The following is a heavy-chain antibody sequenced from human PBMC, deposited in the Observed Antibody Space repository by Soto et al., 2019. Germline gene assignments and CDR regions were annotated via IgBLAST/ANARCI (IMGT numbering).Heavy chain of an antibody. V-gene: IGHV4-59*01. CDR1: GGSINSYY. Sequence: SETLSLTCTVSGGSINSYYWSWIRQPPGKGLEWIGYIYYSGSTNYNPSLKSRVTISVDTSKNQFSLKLSSVTAADTAVYYCARGIWSSSPEYYYYYYMDVWGKGTTVTVSS. J-gene: IGHJ6*03. D-gene: IGHD6-6*01. CDR3: ARGIWSSSPEYYYYYYMDV. CDR2: IYYSGST.